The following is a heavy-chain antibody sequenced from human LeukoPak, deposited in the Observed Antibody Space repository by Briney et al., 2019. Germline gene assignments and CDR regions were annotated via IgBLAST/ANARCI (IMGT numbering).Heavy chain of an antibody. Sequence: PGGSLRLSCAASGFTFSSYGMHWVRQAPGKGLEWVAFIRYDGSNKYYADSVKGRFTISRDNSKNTLYLQMNSLRAEDTAVYYCAREAYDSSGYLDYWGQGTLVTVSS. CDR3: AREAYDSSGYLDY. CDR2: IRYDGSNK. CDR1: GFTFSSYG. D-gene: IGHD3-22*01. J-gene: IGHJ4*02. V-gene: IGHV3-30*02.